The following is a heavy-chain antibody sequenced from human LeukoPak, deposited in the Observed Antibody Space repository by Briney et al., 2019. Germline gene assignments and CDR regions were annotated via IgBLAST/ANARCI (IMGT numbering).Heavy chain of an antibody. CDR3: ARDSYCSGGTCYSRVGY. J-gene: IGHJ4*02. CDR2: INTSTGNP. CDR1: GYIFTNYP. Sequence: ASVKVSCKASGYIFTNYPMDWVGQAAGQGVEGMGWINTSTGNPTYAQGFTERFVFSWDTSVSTAYLQISSLKAEDTAVYYCARDSYCSGGTCYSRVGYWGQGTVVTVSS. V-gene: IGHV7-4-1*02. D-gene: IGHD2-15*01.